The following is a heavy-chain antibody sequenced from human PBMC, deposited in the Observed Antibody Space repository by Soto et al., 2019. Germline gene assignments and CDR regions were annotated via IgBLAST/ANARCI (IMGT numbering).Heavy chain of an antibody. J-gene: IGHJ4*02. CDR1: AYTFTGYY. CDR2: LNPNTGVT. V-gene: IGHV1-2*02. D-gene: IGHD3-10*01. CDR3: ARAAAGGEYYYFDY. Sequence: QVQLVQSGAEVKKPGASVMVSCKASAYTFTGYYIHWVRQAPGQGLEWMGWLNPNTGVTKYAHKFQGRVIMTRDTSISTAYMHLSSLTSDDTAIYYCARAAAGGEYYYFDYWGQGTLVTVSS.